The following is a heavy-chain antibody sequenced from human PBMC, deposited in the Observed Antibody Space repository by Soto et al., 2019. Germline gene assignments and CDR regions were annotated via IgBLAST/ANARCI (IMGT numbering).Heavy chain of an antibody. J-gene: IGHJ3*02. CDR1: GYPFSTYW. Sequence: EVLLVQSGAEVRRPGESLKISCQASGYPFSTYWIGWVRQRTGKGLEWLGIIYPDDSDTRYSPSFQGQVTMSVDKSITTAYLQWSSLRASDTAMYYCARRGAVVIGATLSPYGGFDIWGQGAMVTVSS. CDR2: IYPDDSDT. CDR3: ARRGAVVIGATLSPYGGFDI. V-gene: IGHV5-51*03. D-gene: IGHD2-15*01.